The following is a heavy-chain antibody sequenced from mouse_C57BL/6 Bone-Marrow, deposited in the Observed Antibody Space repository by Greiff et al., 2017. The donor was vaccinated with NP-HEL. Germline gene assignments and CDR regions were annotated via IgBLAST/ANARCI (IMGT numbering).Heavy chain of an antibody. D-gene: IGHD1-1*01. J-gene: IGHJ2*01. V-gene: IGHV14-3*01. CDR1: GFNIKNTY. CDR2: IDPANGNT. Sequence: VQLKESVAELVRPGASVKLSCTASGFNIKNTYMHWVKQRPEQGLEWIGRIDPANGNTKYAPKFQGKATITADTSSNTAYLQLSSLTSEDTAIYYCAITTVVADYLDYWGQGTTLTVSS. CDR3: AITTVVADYLDY.